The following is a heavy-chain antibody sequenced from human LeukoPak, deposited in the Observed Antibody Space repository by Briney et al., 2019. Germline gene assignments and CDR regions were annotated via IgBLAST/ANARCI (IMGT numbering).Heavy chain of an antibody. D-gene: IGHD3-9*01. CDR1: GYTFTSYG. CDR3: ARTNYDFLTGYYDKWFDP. Sequence: ASVKVSCTASGYTFTSYGFSWVRRAPAQGLAWLGWISADNGNPNYARKFQGRVTMTTDTSTSTVYMELRSLRSDATAVYYCARTNYDFLTGYYDKWFDPWGQGTLVTVSS. J-gene: IGHJ5*02. CDR2: ISADNGNP. V-gene: IGHV1-18*01.